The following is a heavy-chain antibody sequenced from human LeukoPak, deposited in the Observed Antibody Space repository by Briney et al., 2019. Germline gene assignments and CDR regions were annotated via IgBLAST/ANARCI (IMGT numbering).Heavy chain of an antibody. J-gene: IGHJ4*02. V-gene: IGHV4-59*11. D-gene: IGHD2-2*01. CDR1: GGSISSHY. Sequence: SETLSLSCTVSGGSISSHYWSWIRQPPGKGLEWIGYMYYTGVTNYNPSLKSRVTISVDTSKNQFSLKLSSVTAADTAAYYCARLYCSSTSCDRMFDYWGQGILVTVSS. CDR2: MYYTGVT. CDR3: ARLYCSSTSCDRMFDY.